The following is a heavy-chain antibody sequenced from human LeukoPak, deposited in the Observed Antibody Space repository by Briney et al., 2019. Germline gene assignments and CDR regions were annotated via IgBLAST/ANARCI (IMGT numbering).Heavy chain of an antibody. CDR2: ISGSGGTT. D-gene: IGHD3-10*01. V-gene: IGHV3-23*01. CDR3: AKEFYYGSGSYYPTFDF. J-gene: IGHJ4*02. CDR1: GFTFYMYA. Sequence: PGGSLTLSCPASGFTFYMYAMSWVRQAPGKGLEWVSAISGSGGTTYYADSVKGRFTISRDNSKNTLYLQMNSLRAEDTAVYYCAKEFYYGSGSYYPTFDFWGQGTLVTVSS.